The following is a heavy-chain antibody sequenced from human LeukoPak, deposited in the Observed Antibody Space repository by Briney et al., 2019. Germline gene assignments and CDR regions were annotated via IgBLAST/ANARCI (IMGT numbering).Heavy chain of an antibody. J-gene: IGHJ4*02. CDR3: ARESSSGWHFDY. D-gene: IGHD6-19*01. V-gene: IGHV4-59*12. CDR2: IYYSGST. CDR1: GGSISSFY. Sequence: SETLSLTCTVSGGSISSFYWSWIRQPPGKGLEWIGYIYYSGSTNYNPSFKSRVTISVDTSKKQFSLKLSSVTAADTAVYYCARESSSGWHFDYWGQGTLVTVSS.